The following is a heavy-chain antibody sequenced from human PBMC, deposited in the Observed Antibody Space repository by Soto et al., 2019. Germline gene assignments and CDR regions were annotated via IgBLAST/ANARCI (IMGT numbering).Heavy chain of an antibody. D-gene: IGHD6-13*01. CDR1: GGSMIAYY. CDR3: ARVRGTAGKRYFDY. V-gene: IGHV4-59*01. CDR2: TYYSGST. J-gene: IGHJ4*02. Sequence: QVQLQESGPRLVKPSETLSLTCTVSGGSMIAYYWNWMRQPPGKGLQWIGYTYYSGSTTYNPSLKSRVTISVDSSKIQFSLKLDSVTPADTAVYYCARVRGTAGKRYFDYWGPGTLVTVSS.